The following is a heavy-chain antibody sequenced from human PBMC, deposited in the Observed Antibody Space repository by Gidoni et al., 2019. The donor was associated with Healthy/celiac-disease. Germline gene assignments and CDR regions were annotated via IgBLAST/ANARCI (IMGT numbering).Heavy chain of an antibody. D-gene: IGHD3-22*01. CDR3: ARGVTMIMGAFDI. CDR2: ISSSGSTI. V-gene: IGHV3-48*03. CDR1: GFTFSSYE. J-gene: IGHJ3*02. Sequence: EVQLVESGGGLVQPGGSLRLSCAASGFTFSSYEMNWVRQAPGKGLEWVSYISSSGSTIYYADSVKGRFTISRDNAKNSLYLQMNSLRAEDTAVYYCARGVTMIMGAFDIWGQGTMVTVSS.